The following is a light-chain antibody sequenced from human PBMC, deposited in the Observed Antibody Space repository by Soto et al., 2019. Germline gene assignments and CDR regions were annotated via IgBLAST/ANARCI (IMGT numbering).Light chain of an antibody. CDR1: QTVSSN. J-gene: IGKJ5*01. V-gene: IGKV3-15*01. CDR2: GAS. Sequence: EIAITHSPATLSVSPGEKATLSCRASQTVSSNLDWYQQKPGQARRLLIYGASTRATGIPARFSGSGSGTDFTLTISRLEPEDYAAYWCQQSYSTRVTFGQGTRLELK. CDR3: QQSYSTRVT.